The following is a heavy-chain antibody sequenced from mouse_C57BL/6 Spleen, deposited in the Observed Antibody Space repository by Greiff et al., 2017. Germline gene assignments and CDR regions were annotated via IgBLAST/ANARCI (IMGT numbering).Heavy chain of an antibody. D-gene: IGHD3-2*02. CDR2: SDPSDSYT. Sequence: QVQLQQPGAELVKPGASVKLSCKASGYTFTSYWMQWVKQRPGQGLEWIGESDPSDSYTNYNQKFKGKATLTVDTSSSTAYMQLSSLTSEDSAVYYCDLDSSGYRLYYFDYWGQGTTRTVAS. CDR1: GYTFTSYW. V-gene: IGHV1-50*01. J-gene: IGHJ2*01. CDR3: DLDSSGYRLYYFDY.